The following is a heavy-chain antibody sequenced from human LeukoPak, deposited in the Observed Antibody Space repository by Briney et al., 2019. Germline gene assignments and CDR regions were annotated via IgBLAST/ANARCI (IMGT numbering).Heavy chain of an antibody. Sequence: SETLSLTCTVSGGSISSSSYYWGWIRQPPGKGLEWIGSIYYSGSTYYNPSLKSRVTISVDTSKNQFSLKLSSVTAADTAVYHCASTIPYSSSWSGGYYYMDVWGKGTTVTVSS. CDR1: GGSISSSSYY. CDR3: ASTIPYSSSWSGGYYYMDV. D-gene: IGHD6-13*01. CDR2: IYYSGST. J-gene: IGHJ6*03. V-gene: IGHV4-39*01.